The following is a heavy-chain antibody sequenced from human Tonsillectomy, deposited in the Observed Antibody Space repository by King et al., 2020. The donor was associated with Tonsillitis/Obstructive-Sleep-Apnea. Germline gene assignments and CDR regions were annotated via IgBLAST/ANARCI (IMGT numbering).Heavy chain of an antibody. CDR2: IYRGGST. J-gene: IGHJ4*02. CDR3: AREDPHLGELYY. V-gene: IGHV3-66*01. CDR1: GFTVSSNY. D-gene: IGHD3-16*01. Sequence: VQLVESGGGLVQPGGSLRLSCAASGFTVSSNYMSWVRQAPGKGLEWVSVIYRGGSTYYADSVKGRFTISSDNSKNTLYLQMNSLRAEDTAVYYCAREDPHLGELYYWGQGTLVTVSS.